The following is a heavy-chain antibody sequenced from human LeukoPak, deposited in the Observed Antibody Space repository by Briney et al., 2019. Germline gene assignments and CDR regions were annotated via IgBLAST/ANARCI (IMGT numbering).Heavy chain of an antibody. CDR2: IYYSGST. CDR3: ARDGYSGSYYYYMDV. V-gene: IGHV4-59*01. J-gene: IGHJ6*03. CDR1: GGSISTYY. Sequence: SETLSLTCTVSGGSISTYYWTWIRQPPGKGLEWIGYIYYSGSTNYNPSLKSRVTISVDTSKNQFSLKLSSVTAADTAVYYCARDGYSGSYYYYMDVWGKGTTVTVSS. D-gene: IGHD1-26*01.